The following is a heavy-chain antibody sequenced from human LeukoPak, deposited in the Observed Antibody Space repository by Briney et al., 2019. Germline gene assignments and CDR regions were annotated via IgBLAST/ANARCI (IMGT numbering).Heavy chain of an antibody. CDR2: ITNNGSTI. V-gene: IGHV3-48*03. Sequence: GGSLRLSCAASGFTFSTYAMNWVRQAPGKGLEWVSYITNNGSTIYYADSVKGRFTISRDKAENSLYLQMNSLRAEDTAIYYCARDQWLAYYYHGMDVWGQGTTVTVSS. CDR3: ARDQWLAYYYHGMDV. J-gene: IGHJ6*02. D-gene: IGHD6-19*01. CDR1: GFTFSTYA.